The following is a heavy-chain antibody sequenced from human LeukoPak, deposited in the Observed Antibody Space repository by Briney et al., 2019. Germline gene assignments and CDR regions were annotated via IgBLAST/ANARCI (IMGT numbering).Heavy chain of an antibody. D-gene: IGHD5-24*01. V-gene: IGHV1-69*04. CDR3: AREMATAYFDY. J-gene: IGHJ4*02. CDR2: IIPILGIA. CDR1: GGTFSSYA. Sequence: ASVKVSCKASGGTFSSYATSWVRQAPGQGLEWMGRIIPILGIANYAQKFQGRVTITADKSTSTAYMELSSLRSENTAVYYCAREMATAYFDYWGQGTLVTVSS.